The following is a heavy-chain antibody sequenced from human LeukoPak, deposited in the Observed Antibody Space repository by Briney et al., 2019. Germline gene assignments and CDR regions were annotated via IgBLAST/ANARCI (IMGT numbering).Heavy chain of an antibody. CDR3: ARGTDSGSYYRDELGYYFDY. V-gene: IGHV1-69*13. CDR2: IIPIFGTA. D-gene: IGHD1-26*01. Sequence: SVKVSCKASGGTFSSYAISWVRQAPGQGLEWMGGIIPIFGTANYAQKFQGRVTITADESTSTAYTELSSLRSEDTAVYYCARGTDSGSYYRDELGYYFDYWGQGTLVTVSS. CDR1: GGTFSSYA. J-gene: IGHJ4*02.